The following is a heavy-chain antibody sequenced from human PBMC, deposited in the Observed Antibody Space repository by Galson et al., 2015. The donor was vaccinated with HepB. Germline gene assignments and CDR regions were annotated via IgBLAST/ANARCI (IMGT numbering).Heavy chain of an antibody. J-gene: IGHJ4*02. CDR1: GYTFTGYY. V-gene: IGHV1-2*02. D-gene: IGHD3-10*01. CDR2: INPHSGGT. Sequence: SVKVSCKASGYTFTGYYMHWVRQAPGQGLEWMGWINPHSGGTVYAQKFQGRVTMTRDPSISTAYMELSRLRSDDTAVYYCARVWFGELLVDYWGQGTLVTVSS. CDR3: ARVWFGELLVDY.